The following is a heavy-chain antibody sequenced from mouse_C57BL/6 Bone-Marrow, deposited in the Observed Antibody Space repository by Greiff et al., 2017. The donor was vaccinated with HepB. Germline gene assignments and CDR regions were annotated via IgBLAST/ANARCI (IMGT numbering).Heavy chain of an antibody. V-gene: IGHV1-54*01. J-gene: IGHJ3*01. CDR2: INPGSGGT. Sequence: VQLQQSGAELVRPGTSVKVSCKASGYAFTNYLIEWVKQRPGQGLEWIGVINPGSGGTNYNEKLKGKATLTADKSSSTAYMQLSSLTSEDSAVYFCARGGTYGFAYWGQGTLVTVSA. D-gene: IGHD2-10*02. CDR1: GYAFTNYL. CDR3: ARGGTYGFAY.